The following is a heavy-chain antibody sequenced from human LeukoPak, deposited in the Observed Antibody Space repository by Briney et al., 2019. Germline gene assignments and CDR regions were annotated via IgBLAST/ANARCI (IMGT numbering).Heavy chain of an antibody. CDR3: ARGTASRRGRSYYMDV. CDR2: IYHSGST. Sequence: PSETLSLTCTVSGYSISSGYYWGWIRQPPGKGLEWIGSIYHSGSTYYNPSLKSRVTISVDTSKNQFSLKLSSVTAADTAVYYCARGTASRRGRSYYMDVWGKGTTVTVSS. J-gene: IGHJ6*03. V-gene: IGHV4-38-2*02. CDR1: GYSISSGYY.